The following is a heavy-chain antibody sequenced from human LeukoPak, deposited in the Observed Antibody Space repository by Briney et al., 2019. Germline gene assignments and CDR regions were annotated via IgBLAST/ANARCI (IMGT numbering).Heavy chain of an antibody. J-gene: IGHJ4*02. CDR1: GFTFSSYA. CDR2: ISYDGSNK. Sequence: PGRSLRLSCAASGFTFSSYAMHWVRQAPGKGLEWVAVISYDGSNKYYADSVKGRFTISRDNSKNTLYLQMNSLGAEDTAVYYCARDKAIVAFDYWGQGTLVTVSS. D-gene: IGHD5-12*01. V-gene: IGHV3-30-3*01. CDR3: ARDKAIVAFDY.